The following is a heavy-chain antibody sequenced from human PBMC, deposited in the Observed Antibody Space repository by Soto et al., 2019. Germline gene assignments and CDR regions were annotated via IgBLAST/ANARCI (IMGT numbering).Heavy chain of an antibody. J-gene: IGHJ3*02. V-gene: IGHV1-18*01. CDR1: GYTFTSYG. CDR2: ISAYNGNT. Sequence: GASVKVSCKASGYTFTSYGISWVRQAPGQGLEWMGWISAYNGNTNYAQKLQGRVTMTTDTSTSTAYMELRSLRSDDTAVYYCARVLAARRLEDAFDIWGQGTMVTVSS. D-gene: IGHD6-6*01. CDR3: ARVLAARRLEDAFDI.